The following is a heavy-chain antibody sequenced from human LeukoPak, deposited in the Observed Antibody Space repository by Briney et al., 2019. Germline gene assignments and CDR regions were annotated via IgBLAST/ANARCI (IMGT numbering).Heavy chain of an antibody. CDR1: GFTFSAYG. V-gene: IGHV3-30*03. CDR2: ISYDGSNK. Sequence: GGSLRLSCAASGFTFSAYGMHWVRQAPGKGLEWVAVISYDGSNKYYADSMKGRFTISRDTSKNTMDLQMNSLRPEDSALYFCARGGRGSAAVVAPRSFDIWGQGTMVAVSS. CDR3: ARGGRGSAAVVAPRSFDI. J-gene: IGHJ3*02. D-gene: IGHD3-22*01.